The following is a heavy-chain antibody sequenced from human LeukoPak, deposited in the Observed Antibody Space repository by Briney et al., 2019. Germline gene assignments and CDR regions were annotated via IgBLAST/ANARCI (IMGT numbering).Heavy chain of an antibody. D-gene: IGHD3-9*01. J-gene: IGHJ4*02. CDR1: GFIFSNYA. CDR2: IGGRDSGT. CDR3: AKWGDYDILTGYYDSDY. Sequence: QSGASLRLSCAASGFIFSNYAMSWVRQAPGKGLEWVSAIGGRDSGTYYADFVRGRFTVSRDDPKNTLYLQMNTLRAEDTAVYYCAKWGDYDILTGYYDSDYWGQGTLVTVSS. V-gene: IGHV3-23*01.